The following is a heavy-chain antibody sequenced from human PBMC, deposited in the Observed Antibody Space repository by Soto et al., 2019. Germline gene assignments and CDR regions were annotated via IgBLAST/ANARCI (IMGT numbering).Heavy chain of an antibody. V-gene: IGHV3-30*18. J-gene: IGHJ4*02. CDR1: GVNFSGYG. CDR2: VSDDGSNK. CDR3: AKEWVYDSSGWSFDY. D-gene: IGHD3-22*01. Sequence: GGSLRLSCAASGVNFSGYGMHWVRQAPGKGLEWVAVVSDDGSNKYYADSVKGRFTISRDNSKNTLYLQMNSLRAEDTAVYYCAKEWVYDSSGWSFDYWGQGTLVTVSS.